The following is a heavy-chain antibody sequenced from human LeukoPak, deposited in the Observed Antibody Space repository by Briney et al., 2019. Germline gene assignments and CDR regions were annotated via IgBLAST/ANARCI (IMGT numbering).Heavy chain of an antibody. CDR2: INHSGST. CDR1: GGSISSSSYY. V-gene: IGHV4-39*07. D-gene: IGHD3-10*01. CDR3: ARGRDYYGSGDFDY. J-gene: IGHJ4*02. Sequence: PSETLSLTCTVSGGSISSSSYYWSWIRQPPGKGLEWIGEINHSGSTNYNPSLKSRVTISVDTSKIQFSLKLSSVTAADTAVYYCARGRDYYGSGDFDYWGQGTLVTVSS.